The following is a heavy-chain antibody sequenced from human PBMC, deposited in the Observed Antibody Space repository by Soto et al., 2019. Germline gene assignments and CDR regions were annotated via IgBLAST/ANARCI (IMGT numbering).Heavy chain of an antibody. J-gene: IGHJ6*02. Sequence: GGSLRISCAASGFTFSNAWMSWVRQAPGKGLEWVGRIKSKTDGGTTDYAAPVKGRFTISRDDSKNTLYLQMNSLKTEDTAVYYCTTDPHYDFWSGYSSYYYYYGMDVWGQGTTVTVSS. CDR2: IKSKTDGGTT. D-gene: IGHD3-3*01. CDR1: GFTFSNAW. V-gene: IGHV3-15*01. CDR3: TTDPHYDFWSGYSSYYYYYGMDV.